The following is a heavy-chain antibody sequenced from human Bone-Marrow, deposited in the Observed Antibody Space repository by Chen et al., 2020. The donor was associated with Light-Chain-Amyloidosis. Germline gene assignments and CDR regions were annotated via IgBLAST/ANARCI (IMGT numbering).Heavy chain of an antibody. CDR3: ARRRDGYNFDY. J-gene: IGHJ4*02. V-gene: IGHV5-51*01. Sequence: EVQLEQSGPEVKKPGESLKISCKGSGYTFPNYWIGWVRQMPGKGLEWMGVIYPDDSDARYSPPFEGQVTIAADKSITTAYLQWRSLKASDTAMYDCARRRDGYNFDYWGQGTLVTVSS. CDR2: IYPDDSDA. D-gene: IGHD5-12*01. CDR1: GYTFPNYW.